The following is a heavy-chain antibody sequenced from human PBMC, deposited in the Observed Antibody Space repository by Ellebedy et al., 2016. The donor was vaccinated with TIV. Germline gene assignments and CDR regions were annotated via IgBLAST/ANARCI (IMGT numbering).Heavy chain of an antibody. CDR3: ARDRTGVLDI. CDR1: GFTFSNYY. V-gene: IGHV3-11*04. Sequence: GESLKISCAASGFTFSNYYLSWIRQAPAKGLEWVSYIRSGGSTMKYADSAKGRFTISRDNADNSLYLQMNSLRADDTAVYYCARDRTGVLDIWGQGTMVTVSS. D-gene: IGHD3-10*01. CDR2: IRSGGSTM. J-gene: IGHJ3*02.